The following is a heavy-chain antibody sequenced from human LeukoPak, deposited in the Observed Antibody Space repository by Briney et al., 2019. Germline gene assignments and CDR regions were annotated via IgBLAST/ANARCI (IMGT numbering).Heavy chain of an antibody. Sequence: ASVKVSCKSSGFTFTDHYIHWVRQGPGQGLEWMGYIGPHSTFASSPQEFQGRVTMTRDASMSTAYMELTRLTSDDTAVYYCVREGEGPLSKDFDYWGQGTLVTVSS. CDR1: GFTFTDHY. CDR2: IGPHSTFA. D-gene: IGHD2/OR15-2a*01. V-gene: IGHV1-2*02. J-gene: IGHJ4*02. CDR3: VREGEGPLSKDFDY.